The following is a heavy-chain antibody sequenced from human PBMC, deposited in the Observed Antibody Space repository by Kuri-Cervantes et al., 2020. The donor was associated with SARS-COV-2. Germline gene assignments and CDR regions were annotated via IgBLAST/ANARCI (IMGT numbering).Heavy chain of an antibody. CDR3: AKDSAMVGRGYMDV. CDR1: GFTFNTYS. Sequence: GGSLRLSCAASGFTFNTYSMDWVRLAPGKGLEWVAVIGYAGTKKYYADSVKGRFTASRDNSKNTVYLQMNSLRPEDTAVYYCAKDSAMVGRGYMDVWGKGTTVTVSS. D-gene: IGHD2-15*01. V-gene: IGHV3-30*18. J-gene: IGHJ6*03. CDR2: IGYAGTKK.